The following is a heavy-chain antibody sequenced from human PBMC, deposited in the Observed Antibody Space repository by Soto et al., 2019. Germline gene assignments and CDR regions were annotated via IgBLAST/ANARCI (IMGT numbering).Heavy chain of an antibody. V-gene: IGHV3-48*02. Sequence: VQLVESGGGVVPPGGSLRLSCVGSGFSFRDHSMNSVRQPPGKGLQWISYISSSSENIYYADSVKGRFTVSRDNAKNTLCLHMNSLRDDDSAIYYCARLPKGSVVTGWGQGSLVTVSS. CDR3: ARLPKGSVVTG. CDR1: GFSFRDHS. D-gene: IGHD2-21*02. J-gene: IGHJ4*01. CDR2: ISSSSENI.